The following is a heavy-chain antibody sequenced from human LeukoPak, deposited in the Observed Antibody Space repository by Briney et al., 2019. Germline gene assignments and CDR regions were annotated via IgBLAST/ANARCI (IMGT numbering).Heavy chain of an antibody. V-gene: IGHV3-7*01. CDR2: VKQGGSEK. D-gene: IGHD3-3*01. CDR3: ARDNRRGSLAYYDFWSGYYMGEIDY. Sequence: GGSLRLSCAVFGFTFRNDWMSWVRQAPGKGLEWVAMVKQGGSEKYYVDSVRGRFTISRDDAKNSLYLQMNSLRAEDTAVYYCARDNRRGSLAYYDFWSGYYMGEIDYWGQGTLVTVSS. CDR1: GFTFRNDW. J-gene: IGHJ4*02.